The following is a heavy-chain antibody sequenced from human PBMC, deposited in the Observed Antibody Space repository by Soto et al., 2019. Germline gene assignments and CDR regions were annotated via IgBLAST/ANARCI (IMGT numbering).Heavy chain of an antibody. CDR2: IYYSGST. V-gene: IGHV4-39*01. CDR3: ARLLGAVVIEGYHSGMEV. J-gene: IGHJ6*04. Sequence: SETRWRTCTFCVCCIFSISSYLCFIRQPPWHWLELIGTIYYSGSTYYNQSLSSRLIISAETAKNQFSLKLSSVTAADTAVYYCARLLGAVVIEGYHSGMEVWGKGHTVNVS. D-gene: IGHD3-22*01. CDR1: VCCIFSISSY.